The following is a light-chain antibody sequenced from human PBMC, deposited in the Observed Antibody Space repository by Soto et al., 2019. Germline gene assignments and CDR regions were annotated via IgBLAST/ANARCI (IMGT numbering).Light chain of an antibody. Sequence: DIQLTQSPSFLSASVGDRVTITCRASQDINTYLAWYQQKTGKAPKRLFFAAATLQNGVPSRISGSGSGTEFTITITSLQPEDFVTYCWQQRKSYPITFGQGTRLEIK. CDR2: AAA. J-gene: IGKJ5*01. CDR3: QQRKSYPIT. V-gene: IGKV1-9*01. CDR1: QDINTY.